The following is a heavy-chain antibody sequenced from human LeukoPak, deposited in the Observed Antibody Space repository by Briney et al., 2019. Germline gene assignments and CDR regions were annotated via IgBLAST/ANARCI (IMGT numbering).Heavy chain of an antibody. V-gene: IGHV3-23*01. CDR3: ARETRDYNAFDI. Sequence: GGSLRLSCAASGFTFSSYAMSWVCQAPGKGLEWVSGISSSGGSTVYADSVKGRFTISRDNSKNTLYLQMNSLRAEDTAVYYCARETRDYNAFDIWGQGTMVTVSS. CDR2: ISSSGGST. J-gene: IGHJ3*02. CDR1: GFTFSSYA. D-gene: IGHD4-11*01.